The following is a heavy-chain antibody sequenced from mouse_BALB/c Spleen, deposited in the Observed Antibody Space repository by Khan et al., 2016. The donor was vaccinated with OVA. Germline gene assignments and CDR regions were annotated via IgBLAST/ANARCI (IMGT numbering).Heavy chain of an antibody. Sequence: EVQLQEPGPELMKPGASVKISCKASGYSFTSYYIHWVKQSHGKSLEWIGYIDPFNGGTSYNQKFKGKATLTVDKSSSTAYMHLSSLTYEGSAVYYCARHFSGSWFAYWGQGTLVTVSA. CDR1: GYSFTSYY. CDR3: ARHFSGSWFAY. CDR2: IDPFNGGT. J-gene: IGHJ3*01. D-gene: IGHD1-3*01. V-gene: IGHV1S135*01.